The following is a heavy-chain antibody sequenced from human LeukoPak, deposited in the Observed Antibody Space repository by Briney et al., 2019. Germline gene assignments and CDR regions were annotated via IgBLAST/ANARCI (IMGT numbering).Heavy chain of an antibody. J-gene: IGHJ4*02. V-gene: IGHV3-7*03. CDR1: GFTFSRSW. CDR2: IKQDGSEK. CDR3: ARADSDWIVVVPAAIHY. Sequence: GGSLRLSCAAPGFTFSRSWMSWVRQAPGKGLGWVANIKQDGSEKYYVDSVKGRLTISGDNAKNSLYLQMNSLRAEDTAVYYCARADSDWIVVVPAAIHYWGQGTLVTVSS. D-gene: IGHD2-2*01.